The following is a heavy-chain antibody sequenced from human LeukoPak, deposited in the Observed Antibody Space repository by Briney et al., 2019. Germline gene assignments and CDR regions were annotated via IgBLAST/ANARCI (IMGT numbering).Heavy chain of an antibody. CDR1: GFTFSSYW. D-gene: IGHD3-16*02. J-gene: IGHJ6*03. CDR2: INSDGSST. CDR3: ARDRVMITFGGVIEDYYYYYYMDV. V-gene: IGHV3-74*01. Sequence: GGSLRLSCAASGFTFSSYWMHWVRQAPGKGLVWVSRINSDGSSTSYADSVKGRFTISRDNAKNSLYLQMNSLRAEHTAVYYCARDRVMITFGGVIEDYYYYYYMDVWGKGTTVTVSS.